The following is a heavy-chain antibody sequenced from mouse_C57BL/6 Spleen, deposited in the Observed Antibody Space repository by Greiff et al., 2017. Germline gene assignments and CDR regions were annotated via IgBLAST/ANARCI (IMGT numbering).Heavy chain of an antibody. J-gene: IGHJ2*01. V-gene: IGHV5-4*01. D-gene: IGHD2-5*01. Sequence: EVQVVESGGGLVKPGGSLKLSCAASGFTFSSYAMSWVRQTPEKRLEWVATISDGGSYTYYPDNVKGRFTISRDNAKNNLYLQMSHLKSEDTAMYYCARAGAYYSNWCDYWGQGTTLTVSS. CDR1: GFTFSSYA. CDR2: ISDGGSYT. CDR3: ARAGAYYSNWCDY.